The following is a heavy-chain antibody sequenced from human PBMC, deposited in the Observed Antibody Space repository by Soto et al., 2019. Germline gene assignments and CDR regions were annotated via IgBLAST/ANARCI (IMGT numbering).Heavy chain of an antibody. D-gene: IGHD2-15*01. Sequence: QVQLVQSGAEVKKPGSSVKVSCKASGGTFSSYAISWVRQAPGQGREWMGGIIPIFGTANYAQKFQGRVTITADKATSTAYMELSSLRSEDTAVYYCAIGTIGYCSGGSCYSPDYWGQGTLVTVSS. J-gene: IGHJ4*02. CDR2: IIPIFGTA. CDR1: GGTFSSYA. CDR3: AIGTIGYCSGGSCYSPDY. V-gene: IGHV1-69*06.